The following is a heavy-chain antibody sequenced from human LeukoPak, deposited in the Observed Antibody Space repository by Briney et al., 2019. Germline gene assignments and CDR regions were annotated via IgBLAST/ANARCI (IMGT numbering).Heavy chain of an antibody. V-gene: IGHV3-21*01. CDR1: GFTFSSYS. CDR3: ASSPDYYGSGSYI. D-gene: IGHD3-10*01. CDR2: ICSSSSYI. Sequence: GGSLRLSCAASGFTFSSYSMNWVRQAPGKGLEWVSSICSSSSYIYYADSVKGRFTISRDNAKNSLYLQMNSLRAEDTAVYYCASSPDYYGSGSYIWGQGTLVTVSS. J-gene: IGHJ4*02.